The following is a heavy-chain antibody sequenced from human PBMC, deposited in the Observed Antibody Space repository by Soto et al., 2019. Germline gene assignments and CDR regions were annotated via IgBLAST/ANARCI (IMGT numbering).Heavy chain of an antibody. Sequence: SVKVSCKAFGESYRDYYIHWVRQAPGQGLEWMGIISPDGGSTKYSQKFQARITMTSDTSTSTVYMELSSLRSEDTSVYYSATTPICARIIVIKPAQRDHWG. CDR2: ISPDGGST. CDR1: GESYRDYY. D-gene: IGHD2-15*01. J-gene: IGHJ4*01. V-gene: IGHV1-46*01. CDR3: ATTPICARIIVIKPAQRDH.